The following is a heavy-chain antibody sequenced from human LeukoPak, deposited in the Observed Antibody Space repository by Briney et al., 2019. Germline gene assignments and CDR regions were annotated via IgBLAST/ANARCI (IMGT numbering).Heavy chain of an antibody. CDR1: GGSVISGGYY. J-gene: IGHJ4*02. Sequence: PSETLSLTCTVSGGSVISGGYYWSWIWQPPGKGLEWIGYIYYSGSTTYNPSLKSRVTILVDTSKNKFSLKLSSVTAADTAVYYCARVPISTTARGYFDYWGQGTLVTVSS. CDR2: IYYSGST. D-gene: IGHD4-17*01. V-gene: IGHV4-61*08. CDR3: ARVPISTTARGYFDY.